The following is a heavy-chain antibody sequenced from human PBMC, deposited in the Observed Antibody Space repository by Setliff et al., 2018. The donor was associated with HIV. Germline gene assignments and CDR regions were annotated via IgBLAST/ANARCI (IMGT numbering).Heavy chain of an antibody. D-gene: IGHD3-10*01. Sequence: SETLSLTCAVYGGSLSGYYWSWIRQPPGKGLEWIGEINHSGSTNYNPSLKSRVTISVDTSRNQFSLNLSSVTAADTAVYYCARVAMVRGVIPPDFDYYYYYMDVWGKGTTVTVSS. J-gene: IGHJ6*03. CDR3: ARVAMVRGVIPPDFDYYYYYMDV. V-gene: IGHV4-34*01. CDR2: INHSGST. CDR1: GGSLSGYY.